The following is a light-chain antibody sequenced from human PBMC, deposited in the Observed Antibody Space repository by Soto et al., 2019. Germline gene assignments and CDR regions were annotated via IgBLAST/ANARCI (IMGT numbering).Light chain of an antibody. Sequence: EIVMTQSPATLSVSPGERATLSCRASQSVSSNLVWYQQKPGQAPRLLIYGASTRATGIPARFSGSGSGTEFTLTISRLEPEDFAVYYCQQFDNSLWTFXQGTKVDIK. CDR2: GAS. CDR3: QQFDNSLWT. J-gene: IGKJ1*01. V-gene: IGKV3-15*01. CDR1: QSVSSN.